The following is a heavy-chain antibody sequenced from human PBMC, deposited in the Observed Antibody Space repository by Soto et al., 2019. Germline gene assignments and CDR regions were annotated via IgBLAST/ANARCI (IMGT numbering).Heavy chain of an antibody. V-gene: IGHV4-59*01. J-gene: IGHJ3*02. CDR1: GGSISSYY. D-gene: IGHD3-10*01. CDR3: ARVWGGAFDI. CDR2: IYYSGST. Sequence: QVQLQESGPGLVKPSETLSLTCTVSGGSISSYYWSWIRQPPGKGLKWIGYIYYSGSTNYNPSLKGPVTIAVAAAKNQYSLKPSSVTAADTAVYYCARVWGGAFDIWGQGTMVTVSS.